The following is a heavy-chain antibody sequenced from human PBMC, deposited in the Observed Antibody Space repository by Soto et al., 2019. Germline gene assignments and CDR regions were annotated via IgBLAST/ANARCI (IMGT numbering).Heavy chain of an antibody. J-gene: IGHJ6*02. Sequence: GASVKVSCKASGYTFTSYAMHWVRQAPGQRLEWMGWINAGNGNTKYSQKFQGRVTITRDTSASTAYMELSSLRSEDTAVYYCARDSPKVIAVAGTPYYYGMDVWGQGTTVTV. D-gene: IGHD6-19*01. V-gene: IGHV1-3*01. CDR1: GYTFTSYA. CDR2: INAGNGNT. CDR3: ARDSPKVIAVAGTPYYYGMDV.